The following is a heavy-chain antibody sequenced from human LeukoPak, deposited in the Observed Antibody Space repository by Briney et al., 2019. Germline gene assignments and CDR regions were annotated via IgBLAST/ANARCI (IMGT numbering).Heavy chain of an antibody. CDR1: GFTFSSYG. CDR2: ISYDGSNK. Sequence: GGSLRLSCAASGFTFSSYGMHWVRQAPGKGLEWVAVISYDGSNKYYAGSVKGRFTISRDNSKNTLYLQMNSLRAEDTAVYYCAKTIAIGFLAPSPMDVWGQGTTVTVSS. CDR3: AKTIAIGFLAPSPMDV. V-gene: IGHV3-30*18. J-gene: IGHJ6*02. D-gene: IGHD3-3*01.